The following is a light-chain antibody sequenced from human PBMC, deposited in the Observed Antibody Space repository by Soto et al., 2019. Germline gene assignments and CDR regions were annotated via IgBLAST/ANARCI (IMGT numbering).Light chain of an antibody. V-gene: IGKV3-15*01. Sequence: EKVMTQSPATLSVSPGERATLSCRASQSVGSNLAWYQQSPGQAPRLLIYGATTRATGIPDRFTGSGSGTEFTITISNLQPEDFAVYYCRQYNNWPPYTFGQGTKLEIK. CDR2: GAT. CDR1: QSVGSN. J-gene: IGKJ2*01. CDR3: RQYNNWPPYT.